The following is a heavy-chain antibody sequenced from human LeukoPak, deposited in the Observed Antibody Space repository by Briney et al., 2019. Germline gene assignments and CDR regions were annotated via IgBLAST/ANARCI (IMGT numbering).Heavy chain of an antibody. CDR2: ISGSGGST. CDR3: AKDPRLGSGF. V-gene: IGHV3-23*01. J-gene: IGHJ4*02. Sequence: GGSLRLSCAASGFTFSSYAMHWVRQAPGKGLEWVSTISGSGGSTYYADSVKGRFTISRDNSENTLYLQMNSLRAEDTAVYYCAKDPRLGSGFWGQGTLVTVSS. D-gene: IGHD3-22*01. CDR1: GFTFSSYA.